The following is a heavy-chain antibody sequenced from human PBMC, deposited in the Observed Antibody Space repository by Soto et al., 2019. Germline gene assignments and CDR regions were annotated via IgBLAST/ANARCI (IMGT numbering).Heavy chain of an antibody. CDR1: SGSISSNNW. J-gene: IGHJ4*02. CDR2: IYHNGNT. CDR3: ARGSITIFGVVMSFDY. D-gene: IGHD3-3*01. V-gene: IGHV4-4*02. Sequence: QVQLQESGPGLVKPSGTLSLTCAVSSGSISSNNWWSWVRQPPGKGLEWIGEIYHNGNTNYNPSLKSRVTISVDKSKNHFSLKLSSVTAADTAVYYCARGSITIFGVVMSFDYWGQGTLVTVSS.